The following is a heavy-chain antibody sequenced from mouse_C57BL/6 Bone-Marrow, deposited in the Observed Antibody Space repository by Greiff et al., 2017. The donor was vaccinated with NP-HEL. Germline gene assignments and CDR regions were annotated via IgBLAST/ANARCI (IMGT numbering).Heavy chain of an antibody. CDR3: ARHGSSVYYYAMDY. CDR1: GYTFTDYN. J-gene: IGHJ4*01. V-gene: IGHV1-18*01. CDR2: INPNNGGT. Sequence: EVQLQQSGPELVKPGASVKIPCKASGYTFTDYNMDWVKQSHGKSLEWIGDINPNNGGTIYNQKFKGKATLTVDKSSSTAYMELRSLTSEDTAVYYCARHGSSVYYYAMDYWGQGTSVTVSS. D-gene: IGHD1-1*01.